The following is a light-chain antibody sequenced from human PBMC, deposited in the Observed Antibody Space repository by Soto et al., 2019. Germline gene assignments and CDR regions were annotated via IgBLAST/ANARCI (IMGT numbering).Light chain of an antibody. CDR1: QSITDY. J-gene: IGKJ2*01. Sequence: DIQMTQSPSSLSASIGDRVTITCRASQSITDYLNWYQQKPGKAPNLLIYAAYSLQSGVTSRFSGSGSGTDLSLTISSLQPYDSATYCCQHSYSSPVTFIQGTKVDIK. CDR2: AAY. CDR3: QHSYSSPVT. V-gene: IGKV1-39*01.